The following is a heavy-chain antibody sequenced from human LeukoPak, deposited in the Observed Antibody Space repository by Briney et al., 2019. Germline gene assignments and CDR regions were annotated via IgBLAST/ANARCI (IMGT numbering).Heavy chain of an antibody. Sequence: PSETLSLTCAVYGGSFSGYYWSWLRQPPGTGLEWIGEINHSGCNKYNPSLKSRVTISVDTSKNQFSLKLSSVTAADSAVYYCARGQHYYDSSGAHVYFDSWGQGTLVTVSS. CDR1: GGSFSGYY. CDR2: INHSGCN. D-gene: IGHD3-22*01. CDR3: ARGQHYYDSSGAHVYFDS. V-gene: IGHV4-34*01. J-gene: IGHJ4*02.